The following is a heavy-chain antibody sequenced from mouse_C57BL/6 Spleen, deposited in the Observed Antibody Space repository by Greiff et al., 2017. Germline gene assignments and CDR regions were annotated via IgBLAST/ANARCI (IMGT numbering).Heavy chain of an antibody. CDR3: ARAVSYYFDY. J-gene: IGHJ2*01. V-gene: IGHV5-4*03. Sequence: DVKLVESGGGLVKPGGSLKLSCAASGFTFSSYAMSWVRQTPEKRLEWVATISDGGSYTYYPDNVKGRFTISRDNAKNNLYLQMSHLKSEDTAMSSCARAVSYYFDYWGQGTTLTFSS. CDR2: ISDGGSYT. D-gene: IGHD3-3*01. CDR1: GFTFSSYA.